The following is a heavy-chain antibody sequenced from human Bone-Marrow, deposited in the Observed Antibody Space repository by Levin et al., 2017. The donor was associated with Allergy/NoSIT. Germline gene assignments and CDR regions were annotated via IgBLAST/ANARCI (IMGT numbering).Heavy chain of an antibody. Sequence: GGSLRLSCAASGFTFSTYAMNWVRQAPGKGLEWVAGISYDGDDKYYADSVKGRFIISRDNSKNTLYLQVNSLRAEDTAVYYCARDRYNWNYDAFDVWGQGTMVTVSS. CDR3: ARDRYNWNYDAFDV. CDR1: GFTFSTYA. J-gene: IGHJ3*01. CDR2: ISYDGDDK. D-gene: IGHD1-7*01. V-gene: IGHV3-30*04.